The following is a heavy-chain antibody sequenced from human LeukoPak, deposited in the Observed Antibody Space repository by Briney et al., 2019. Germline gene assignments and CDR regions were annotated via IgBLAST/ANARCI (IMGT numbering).Heavy chain of an antibody. CDR3: AKAEVLGYCSSTSCPSYYYYMDV. V-gene: IGHV3-33*03. J-gene: IGHJ6*03. Sequence: GGSLRLSCAASGFTFSSYGMHWVRKAPGKGPGWVAVIWYDGSNKYYADSVKGRFTISRDNSKNTLYLQMNSLRAEDTAVYYCAKAEVLGYCSSTSCPSYYYYMDVWGKGTTVTVSS. D-gene: IGHD2-2*01. CDR1: GFTFSSYG. CDR2: IWYDGSNK.